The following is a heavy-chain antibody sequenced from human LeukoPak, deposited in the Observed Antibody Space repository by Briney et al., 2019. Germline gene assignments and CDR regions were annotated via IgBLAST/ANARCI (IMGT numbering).Heavy chain of an antibody. CDR2: VSYYGSNK. Sequence: GGSLRLSCAASGFTFSSYGMHWVRQAPGKGLEWVAVVSYYGSNKYYADSVKGRFTITRHNSKNTLYLQMNSLRAEDTAVYYCAKDGRRYCSGGSCYFDSWGQGTLVTVSS. J-gene: IGHJ4*02. V-gene: IGHV3-30*18. CDR3: AKDGRRYCSGGSCYFDS. D-gene: IGHD2-15*01. CDR1: GFTFSSYG.